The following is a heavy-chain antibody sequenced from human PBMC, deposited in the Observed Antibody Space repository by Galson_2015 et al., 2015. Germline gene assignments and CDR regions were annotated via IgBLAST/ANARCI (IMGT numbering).Heavy chain of an antibody. J-gene: IGHJ3*02. V-gene: IGHV3-48*02. D-gene: IGHD2-15*01. CDR2: ITSRSSTI. Sequence: SLRLSCAASGFTFSNYSMSWVRQAPGKGPEWISYITSRSSTIYYSDSVKGRFTISRDNAKNSLYLEMKSLRDEDTALYYCARDLVYCSGTSCYSVGAFDIWGQGTMVTVSS. CDR3: ARDLVYCSGTSCYSVGAFDI. CDR1: GFTFSNYS.